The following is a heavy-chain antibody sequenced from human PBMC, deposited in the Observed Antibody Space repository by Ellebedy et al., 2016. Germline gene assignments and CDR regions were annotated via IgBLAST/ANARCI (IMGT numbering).Heavy chain of an antibody. CDR1: SGSFSGYY. CDR2: ITHDDAT. D-gene: IGHD1-26*01. Sequence: SETLSLTXGIGSGSFSGYYWTWIRQPPGKGLEWIGEITHDDATNYNASLKSRVTISADTSKNQFSLKLSSVTAADTAVYYCARDLRSFGVGARGAFDIWGQGTLVTVSS. CDR3: ARDLRSFGVGARGAFDI. J-gene: IGHJ3*02. V-gene: IGHV4-34*01.